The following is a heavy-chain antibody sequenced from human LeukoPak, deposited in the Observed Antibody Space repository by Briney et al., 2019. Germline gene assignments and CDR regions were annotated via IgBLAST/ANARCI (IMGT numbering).Heavy chain of an antibody. CDR3: ARLKPASGYYDY. Sequence: SETLSLTCAVYGGSFSGYYWSWIRQPPGKGLEWIGEINHSGSTNYNPSLKSRVTISVVTSKNQFSLKLSSVTAADTAVYYCARLKPASGYYDYWGQGNLVTVSS. CDR2: INHSGST. J-gene: IGHJ4*02. V-gene: IGHV4-34*01. D-gene: IGHD3-22*01. CDR1: GGSFSGYY.